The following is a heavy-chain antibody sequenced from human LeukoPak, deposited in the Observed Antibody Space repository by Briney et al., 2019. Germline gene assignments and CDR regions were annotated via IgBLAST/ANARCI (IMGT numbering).Heavy chain of an antibody. J-gene: IGHJ5*02. CDR2: ITGSGDST. V-gene: IGHV3-23*01. CDR3: ALLWFGEEGFDP. D-gene: IGHD3-10*01. CDR1: GFTFSSYG. Sequence: KAGGSLRLSCAASGFTFSSYGLSWVRQAPGKGLEWVSGITGSGDSTFYADSVKGRFTISRDNSKNTLYLQMNSLRAEDTAVYYCALLWFGEEGFDPWGQGTLVTVSS.